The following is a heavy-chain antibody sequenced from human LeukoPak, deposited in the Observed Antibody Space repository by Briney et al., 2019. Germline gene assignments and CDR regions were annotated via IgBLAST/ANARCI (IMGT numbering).Heavy chain of an antibody. CDR1: GFTSSDHY. D-gene: IGHD3/OR15-3a*01. Sequence: GGSLRLSCAASGFTSSDHYMVWVRPAPGKGLEWVGRSRAKVKSYTTEYAASVKGRFTISRPGSKTSLYLQMNSLRTEDTAVYYCARRAGTGGGYFDSWGQGTLVTVSS. CDR3: ARRAGTGGGYFDS. J-gene: IGHJ4*02. CDR2: SRAKVKSYTT. V-gene: IGHV3-72*01.